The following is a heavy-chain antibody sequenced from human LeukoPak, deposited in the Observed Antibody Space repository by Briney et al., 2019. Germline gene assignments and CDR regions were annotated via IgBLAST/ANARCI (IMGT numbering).Heavy chain of an antibody. D-gene: IGHD2-15*01. CDR2: ISSSSSYI. CDR3: ARDGLAAATLHWCFDL. Sequence: GGSLRLSCAASGFTFSSYSMNWVRQAPGKGLEWVSSISSSSSYIYYADSVKGRFTISRDNARNSLYLQMNSLRAEDTAVYYCARDGLAAATLHWCFDLWGRGTLVTVSS. J-gene: IGHJ2*01. CDR1: GFTFSSYS. V-gene: IGHV3-21*01.